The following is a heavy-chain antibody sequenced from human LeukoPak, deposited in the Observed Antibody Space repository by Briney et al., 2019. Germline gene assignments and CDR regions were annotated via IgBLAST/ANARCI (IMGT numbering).Heavy chain of an antibody. CDR2: ISSSSSYI. Sequence: PGGSLRLSCAAAGVTFSSYAMNWVRQAPGKGLEWVSSISSSSSYIYYADSVKGRFTISRDNAKNSLYLQMNSLRAEDTAVYYCTRGEVTMVRGVIIFDYWGQGTLVTVSS. CDR1: GVTFSSYA. J-gene: IGHJ4*02. CDR3: TRGEVTMVRGVIIFDY. D-gene: IGHD3-10*01. V-gene: IGHV3-21*01.